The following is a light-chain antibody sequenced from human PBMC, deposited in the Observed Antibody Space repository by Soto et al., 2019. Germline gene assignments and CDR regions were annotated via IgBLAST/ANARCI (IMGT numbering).Light chain of an antibody. J-gene: IGKJ1*01. Sequence: EIVLTQSPAALSLSPGERATLSCRASQSISSNYLAWYQQKPRQAPRLLIYGASSRATGIPDRFSGSGSGTAFTLTIIRVEAVDSGKYYYHQFGSWTFGQGTKVEIK. V-gene: IGKV3-20*01. CDR3: HQFGSWT. CDR2: GAS. CDR1: QSISSNY.